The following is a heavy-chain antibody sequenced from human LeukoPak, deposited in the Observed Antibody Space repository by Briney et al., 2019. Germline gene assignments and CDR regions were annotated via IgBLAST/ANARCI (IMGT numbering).Heavy chain of an antibody. CDR3: ARAGPTAYFDWLLTALDY. Sequence: PGGSLRLSCAASGFTFSSYWMSWVRQAPGKGLEWVANIKQDGSEKYYVDSVKGRFTISRDNAKNSLYLQMNSLRAEDTAVYYCARAGPTAYFDWLLTALDYRGQGTLVTVSS. V-gene: IGHV3-7*01. J-gene: IGHJ4*02. CDR1: GFTFSSYW. D-gene: IGHD3-9*01. CDR2: IKQDGSEK.